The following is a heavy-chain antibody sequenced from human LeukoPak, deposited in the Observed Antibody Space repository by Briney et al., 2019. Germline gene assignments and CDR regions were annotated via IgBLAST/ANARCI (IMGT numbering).Heavy chain of an antibody. CDR3: ATHAYSHGWGGDGGHFEY. CDR1: GGSISSSSYY. CDR2: IYYSGST. V-gene: IGHV4-39*01. D-gene: IGHD6-13*01. J-gene: IGHJ4*02. Sequence: SETLSLTCTVSGGSISSSSYYWGWIRQPPGKGLEWIGSIYYSGSTYYNPPLKSRVTISVDTSKNQFSLKLSSVTAADTAVYYCATHAYSHGWGGDGGHFEYWGQGTLVTVSS.